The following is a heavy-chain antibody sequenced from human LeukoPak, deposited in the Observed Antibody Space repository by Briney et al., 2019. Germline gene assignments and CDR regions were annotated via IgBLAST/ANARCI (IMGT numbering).Heavy chain of an antibody. CDR2: IKQDGSEK. J-gene: IGHJ4*02. CDR1: GFTFSSYA. CDR3: ARSPGGYSYGYYFDY. Sequence: GGSLRLSCAASGFTFSSYAMSWVRQAPGKGLEWVANIKQDGSEKYYVDSVKGRFTISRDNAKNSLYLQMNSLRAEDTAVYYCARSPGGYSYGYYFDYWGQGTLVTVSS. D-gene: IGHD5-18*01. V-gene: IGHV3-7*01.